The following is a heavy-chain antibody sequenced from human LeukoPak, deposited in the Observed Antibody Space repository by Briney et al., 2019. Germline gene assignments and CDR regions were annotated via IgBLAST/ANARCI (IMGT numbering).Heavy chain of an antibody. D-gene: IGHD3-22*01. CDR3: AKDGFDSSDDY. J-gene: IGHJ4*02. V-gene: IGHV3-30*18. Sequence: GGSLRLSCAASGFTFSSYGMHWVRQAPGKGLEWVAVISYDGSNKYYADSVKGRFTISRDNSKNTLYLQMNSLRAEDTAVYYCAKDGFDSSDDYWGQGTLVTVSS. CDR1: GFTFSSYG. CDR2: ISYDGSNK.